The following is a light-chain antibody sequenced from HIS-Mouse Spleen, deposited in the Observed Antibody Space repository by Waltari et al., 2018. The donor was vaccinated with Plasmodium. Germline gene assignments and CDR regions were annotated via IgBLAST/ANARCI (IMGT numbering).Light chain of an antibody. Sequence: SYELTQPPSVSVSPGQTARLTCSGDALPKQYAYWYQQKPGKAPVLVIYKDSERPSGIPERFSGSSSGTTVTLTISGVQAEDEADYYCQSADSSGTYWVFGGGTKLTVL. CDR1: ALPKQY. V-gene: IGLV3-25*03. J-gene: IGLJ3*02. CDR2: KDS. CDR3: QSADSSGTYWV.